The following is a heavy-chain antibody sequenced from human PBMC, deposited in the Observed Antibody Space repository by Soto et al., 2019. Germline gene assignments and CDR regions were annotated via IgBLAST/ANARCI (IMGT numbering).Heavy chain of an antibody. Sequence: GGSLRLSCAASGFTFSSYAMSWVRQAPGKGLEWVSAISGSGGSTYYADSVKGRFTISRDNSKNTLYLQMNSLRAEDTAVYYCAKDPLGYCSSTSCYRGAFDIWGQGTMVTVSS. V-gene: IGHV3-23*01. CDR1: GFTFSSYA. CDR3: AKDPLGYCSSTSCYRGAFDI. J-gene: IGHJ3*02. CDR2: ISGSGGST. D-gene: IGHD2-2*01.